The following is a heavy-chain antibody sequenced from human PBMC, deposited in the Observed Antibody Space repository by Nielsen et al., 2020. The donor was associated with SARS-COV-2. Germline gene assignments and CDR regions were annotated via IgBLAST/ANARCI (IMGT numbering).Heavy chain of an antibody. Sequence: WIRQPPGKGLEWVAVVSYDGTKTLYADSVKGRCSISRDNSKNTLYLQMNSLRAEDTAVYYCARDYDFWSGGDYYYYGMDVWGQGTTVTVSS. J-gene: IGHJ6*02. CDR2: VSYDGTKT. CDR3: ARDYDFWSGGDYYYYGMDV. V-gene: IGHV3-33*01. D-gene: IGHD3-3*01.